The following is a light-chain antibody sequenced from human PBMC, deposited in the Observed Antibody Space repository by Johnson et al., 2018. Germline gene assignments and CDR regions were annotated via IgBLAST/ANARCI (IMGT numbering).Light chain of an antibody. CDR1: SSNIGNNY. CDR3: GKWGSSLSAGNV. J-gene: IGLJ1*01. V-gene: IGLV1-51*02. CDR2: ENN. Sequence: QSVLTQPPSVSAAPGQKVTISCSGSSSNIGNNYVSWYQQLPGTAPKLLIYENNKRPSGIPDRFSGSKSGTSATLGITGLQTGDEADYSCGKWGSSLSAGNVFGTGTKVTVL.